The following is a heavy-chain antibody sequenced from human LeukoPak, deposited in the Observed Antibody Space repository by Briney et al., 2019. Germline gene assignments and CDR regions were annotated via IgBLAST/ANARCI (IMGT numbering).Heavy chain of an antibody. CDR3: ARVYNWNDGPDY. V-gene: IGHV1-8*01. CDR2: MNPNSGNT. Sequence: VSVKVSCKASGYTFTSYDINWVRQATGHGLEWMGWMNPNSGNTGYAQKFQGRVTMTRNTSISTAYMELSSLRSEDTAVYYCARVYNWNDGPDYWGQGTLVTVSS. D-gene: IGHD1-20*01. CDR1: GYTFTSYD. J-gene: IGHJ4*02.